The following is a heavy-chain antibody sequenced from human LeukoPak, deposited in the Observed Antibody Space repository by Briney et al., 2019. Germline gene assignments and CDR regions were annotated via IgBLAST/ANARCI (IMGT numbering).Heavy chain of an antibody. V-gene: IGHV3-7*01. D-gene: IGHD3-3*02. CDR2: IKQDGSEK. CDR1: GFTFSSYW. Sequence: PGGSLRLSCAASGFTFSSYWMSWVRQAPGKGLEWVANIKQDGSEKYYVDSVKGRFTISRDNAKNSLYLQMNSLRAEDTAVYYCARGSAFLEWLSDEYYFDYWGQGTLVTVSS. CDR3: ARGSAFLEWLSDEYYFDY. J-gene: IGHJ4*02.